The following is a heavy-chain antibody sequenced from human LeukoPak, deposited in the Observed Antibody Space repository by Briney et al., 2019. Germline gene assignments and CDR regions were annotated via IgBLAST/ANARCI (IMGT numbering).Heavy chain of an antibody. CDR3: ARDIGYHTFDY. CDR2: IKEDGGHI. V-gene: IGHV3-7*05. Sequence: GGSLRLSCAASGFTFSSYWMSWVRQAPGTGLEWVAHIKEDGGHIHYVDSVKGRFTISRDNAQNSLYLQMNSLRAEDTAVYFCARDIGYHTFDYWGQGTLVTVSS. CDR1: GFTFSSYW. D-gene: IGHD5-12*01. J-gene: IGHJ4*02.